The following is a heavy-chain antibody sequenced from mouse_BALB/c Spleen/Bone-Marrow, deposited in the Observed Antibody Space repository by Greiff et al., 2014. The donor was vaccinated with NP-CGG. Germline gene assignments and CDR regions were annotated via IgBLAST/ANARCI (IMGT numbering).Heavy chain of an antibody. D-gene: IGHD1-1*01. CDR3: AAYYYGSSQFAY. Sequence: EVQLQQSGAELVKPEASVKLSCTASGFNIKDTYMHWVKQRPEQGLEWIGRIDPANGNTKYDPKFQGKATITADTSSNTAYLQLSSLTSEDIAVYYCAAYYYGSSQFAYWGQGTLVTVSA. J-gene: IGHJ3*01. V-gene: IGHV14-3*02. CDR2: IDPANGNT. CDR1: GFNIKDTY.